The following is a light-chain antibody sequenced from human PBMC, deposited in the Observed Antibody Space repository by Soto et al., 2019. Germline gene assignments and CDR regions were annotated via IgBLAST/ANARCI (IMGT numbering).Light chain of an antibody. CDR1: SSNIGTNY. CDR2: RDN. CDR3: ATWDDSLSGRWV. J-gene: IGLJ3*02. Sequence: QSVLTQPPSASGTPGQRVTISCSGSSSNIGTNYVYWYQQLPGAAPNVLIYRDNQRPSGVPDRFSGAKSGTSASLAISGLRSEDEAEYYCATWDDSLSGRWVFGGGTHLTVL. V-gene: IGLV1-47*01.